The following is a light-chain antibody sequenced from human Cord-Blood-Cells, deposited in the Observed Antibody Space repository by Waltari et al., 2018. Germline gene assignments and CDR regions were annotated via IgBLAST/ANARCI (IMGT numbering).Light chain of an antibody. V-gene: IGKV1-5*01. Sequence: DIQMTQSPSTLSASVGDRVTITCRASQSISSWLAWYQQKPGKAPKLLIYDASSLESGVPSRFSGSGSGTGFTRTISSLQPDVFATYYCQQYNSYSWTFGQGTKVEIK. J-gene: IGKJ1*01. CDR3: QQYNSYSWT. CDR1: QSISSW. CDR2: DAS.